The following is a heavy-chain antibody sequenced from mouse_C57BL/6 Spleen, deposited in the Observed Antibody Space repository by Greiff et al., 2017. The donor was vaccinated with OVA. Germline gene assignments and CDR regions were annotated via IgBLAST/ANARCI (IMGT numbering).Heavy chain of an antibody. CDR3: ARAGVRQREVGYYFDY. CDR1: GYAFSSYW. Sequence: QVQLQQSGAELVKPGASVKISCKASGYAFSSYWMNWVKQRPGKGLEWIGQIYPGDGDTNYNGKFKGKATLTADKSSSTAYMQLSSLTSEDSAVYFCARAGVRQREVGYYFDYWGQGTTLTVSS. CDR2: IYPGDGDT. V-gene: IGHV1-80*01. D-gene: IGHD2-14*01. J-gene: IGHJ2*01.